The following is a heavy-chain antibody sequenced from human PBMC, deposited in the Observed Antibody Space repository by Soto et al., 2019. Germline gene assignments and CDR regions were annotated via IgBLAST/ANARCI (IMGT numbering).Heavy chain of an antibody. CDR3: AKDPGGPSIVVVPAAHFDY. D-gene: IGHD2-2*01. CDR2: ISGSGERT. CDR1: GFTFSGYA. J-gene: IGHJ4*02. Sequence: PGGSLRLSCAASGFTFSGYAMSWVRQAPGKGLEWVSGISGSGERTYYADSVKGRFTISRDNSKNTLYLQMSSLRAEDTALYYCAKDPGGPSIVVVPAAHFDYWGQGTLVTVSS. V-gene: IGHV3-23*01.